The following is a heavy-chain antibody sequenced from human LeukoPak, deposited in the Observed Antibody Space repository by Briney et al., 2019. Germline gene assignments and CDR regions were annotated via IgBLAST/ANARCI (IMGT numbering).Heavy chain of an antibody. J-gene: IGHJ4*02. D-gene: IGHD5-24*01. Sequence: ASVKVSCKTSGYSFTDYYMHWVRQAPGQGLEWMGWINPNSGGTNYAQKFQGRVTMTRDTSISTAYMELSRLRSDDTAVYYCARAGRWLQKTPKAFDYWGQGTLVTVSS. V-gene: IGHV1-2*02. CDR2: INPNSGGT. CDR3: ARAGRWLQKTPKAFDY. CDR1: GYSFTDYY.